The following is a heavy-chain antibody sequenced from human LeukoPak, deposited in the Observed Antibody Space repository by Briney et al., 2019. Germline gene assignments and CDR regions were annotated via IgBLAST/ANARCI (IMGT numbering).Heavy chain of an antibody. V-gene: IGHV3-11*04. CDR2: ISSGGYTI. D-gene: IGHD2-2*01. CDR1: GFTFLSDYY. J-gene: IGHJ4*02. CDR3: ARRCSSTSCLQY. Sequence: GGSLRLSCAASGFTFLSDYYMSWIRQAPGKGLEWVSYISSGGYTIHYADSVKGRFTISRDNAKKSLYLQMNSLRAEDTAVYYCARRCSSTSCLQYWGQGTLVTVSS.